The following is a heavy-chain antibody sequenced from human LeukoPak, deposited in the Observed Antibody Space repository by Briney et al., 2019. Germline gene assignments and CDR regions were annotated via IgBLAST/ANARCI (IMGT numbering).Heavy chain of an antibody. D-gene: IGHD4-17*01. CDR3: ARLPPLRSYYYYGMDV. J-gene: IGHJ6*02. CDR1: GYSFTSYW. V-gene: IGHV5-51*01. CDR2: IYPGDSDT. Sequence: GESLKISCKGSGYSFTSYWIGWVRQMPGKGLEWMGIIYPGDSDTRYSPTFQGQVTISADKSISTAYLQWSSLKASDTAMYYCARLPPLRSYYYYGMDVWGQGTTVTVSS.